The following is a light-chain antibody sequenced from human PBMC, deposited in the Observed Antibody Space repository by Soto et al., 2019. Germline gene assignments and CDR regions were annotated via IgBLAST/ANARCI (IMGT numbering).Light chain of an antibody. Sequence: DIHMTQSPSSLSASVGDRVTITCRASQSISSYLNWYQQKPGKAPKLLIYAESSLQSGVPSRFSGSGSGTDLTLTISSPQPEDFATYYCQKSYSTPWTXGQGTKVDIK. CDR1: QSISSY. CDR2: AES. V-gene: IGKV1-39*01. J-gene: IGKJ1*01. CDR3: QKSYSTPWT.